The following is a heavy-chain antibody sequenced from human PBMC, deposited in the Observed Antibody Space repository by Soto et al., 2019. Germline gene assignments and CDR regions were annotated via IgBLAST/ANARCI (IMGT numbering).Heavy chain of an antibody. CDR2: IYPGDSDT. D-gene: IGHD2-15*01. CDR3: ARIVVYCSGGSCYSRYYFDY. J-gene: IGHJ4*02. CDR1: GYSFTSYW. V-gene: IGHV5-51*01. Sequence: RESLKISCKGSGYSFTSYWIGWVRQMPGKGLEWMGIIYPGDSDTRYSPSFQGQVTISADKSISTAYLQWSSLKASDTAMYYCARIVVYCSGGSCYSRYYFDYWGQGTLVTVSS.